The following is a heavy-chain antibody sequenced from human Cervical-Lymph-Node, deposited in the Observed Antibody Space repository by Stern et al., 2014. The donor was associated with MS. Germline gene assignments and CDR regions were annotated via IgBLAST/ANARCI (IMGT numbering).Heavy chain of an antibody. CDR1: GGTFNNHV. J-gene: IGHJ4*02. Sequence: VQLVESGAEVKKPGSSVKVYCKASGGTFNNHVISWVRQARGQGLEWMGGIVPLFGTPDYARKFQGRVTITADKSTSTVHMVLSSLNREDTGIYYCANRDMGYTYGRHDYWGQGTLVTVS. CDR2: IVPLFGTP. CDR3: ANRDMGYTYGRHDY. V-gene: IGHV1-69*06. D-gene: IGHD5-12*01.